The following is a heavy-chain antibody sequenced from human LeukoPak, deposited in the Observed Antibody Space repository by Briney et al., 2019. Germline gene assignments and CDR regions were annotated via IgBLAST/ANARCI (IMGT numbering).Heavy chain of an antibody. V-gene: IGHV3-30*18. D-gene: IGHD3-16*02. CDR2: ISYDGSNI. Sequence: GSSLRLSCAASGFTFSNYGMHWVRQAPGKGLEWVAVISYDGSNIIYADSVKGRFTISRDNSKNTLYLQMNSLTAEDTAVYYCAKDQAEITFGGVIVDYYYYYGMDVWGQGITVTVSS. J-gene: IGHJ6*02. CDR1: GFTFSNYG. CDR3: AKDQAEITFGGVIVDYYYYYGMDV.